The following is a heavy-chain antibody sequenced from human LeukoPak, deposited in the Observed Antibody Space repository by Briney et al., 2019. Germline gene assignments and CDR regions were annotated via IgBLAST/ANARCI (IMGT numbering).Heavy chain of an antibody. D-gene: IGHD6-13*01. J-gene: IGHJ6*02. CDR3: ARIRYSSSWYLDV. CDR1: GYSISSGYY. CDR2: IYHSGST. V-gene: IGHV4-38-2*02. Sequence: SETLSLTCTVSGYSISSGYYWGWIRQPPGKGLEWIGSIYHSGSTYYNPSLKSQVTMSVDTSKNQFSLKLSSVTAADTAVYYCARIRYSSSWYLDVWGQGTTVTVSS.